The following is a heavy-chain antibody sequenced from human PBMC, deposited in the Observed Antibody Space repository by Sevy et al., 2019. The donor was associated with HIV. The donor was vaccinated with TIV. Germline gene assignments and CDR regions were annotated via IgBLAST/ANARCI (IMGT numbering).Heavy chain of an antibody. CDR3: ADMGSGSNTLIFDY. V-gene: IGHV3-23*01. Sequence: GRSLRLSCAASGFTFSSYAMSWVRQAPGKGVEWVSAISGSGGSTYYADSVKGRFTISRDNSKNTLYLQMNSLRAEDTAVYYCADMGSGSNTLIFDYWGQGTLVTVSS. CDR2: ISGSGGST. CDR1: GFTFSSYA. D-gene: IGHD3-10*01. J-gene: IGHJ4*02.